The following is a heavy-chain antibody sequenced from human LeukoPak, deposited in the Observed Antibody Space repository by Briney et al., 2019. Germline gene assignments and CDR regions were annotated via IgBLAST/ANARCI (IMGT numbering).Heavy chain of an antibody. Sequence: GESLKISCKGSGYSFTSYWIGWVRQMPGKGLEWMGIIYPGDSDTRYSPSFQGQVSISADKSISTAYLQWSSLKASDTAMYYCAREGPISWFGEYGSNYFDYWGQGTLVTVSS. CDR1: GYSFTSYW. D-gene: IGHD3-10*01. J-gene: IGHJ4*02. CDR2: IYPGDSDT. V-gene: IGHV5-51*01. CDR3: AREGPISWFGEYGSNYFDY.